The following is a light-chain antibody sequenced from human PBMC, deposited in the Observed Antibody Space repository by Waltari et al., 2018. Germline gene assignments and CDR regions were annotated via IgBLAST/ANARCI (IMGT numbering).Light chain of an antibody. CDR1: SGHSAYA. CDR3: QTGGFGIWV. J-gene: IGLJ3*02. CDR2: VNSDGSY. V-gene: IGLV4-69*01. Sequence: QLMLTQSPSAYASLGASVKLTCTLNSGHSAYAIAWHQQQPGKGPRYLMKVNSDGSYIKGDGIPDRFSGSSSGAERYLTISSLQSEDEADYYCQTGGFGIWVFGGGTKLTVL.